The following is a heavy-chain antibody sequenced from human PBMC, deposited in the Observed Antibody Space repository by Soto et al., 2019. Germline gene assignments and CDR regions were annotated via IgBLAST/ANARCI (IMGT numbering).Heavy chain of an antibody. CDR3: ARDRGVAPPVAGNTHYYYYMDV. J-gene: IGHJ6*03. Sequence: QDQLVQSGAEVKKPGASVTVSCKASGYSFTNYGITWVRQAPGQGLEWMGWISGVNGNTHYAQKLQGRVTMTTDASTSTAYMELRSLRSDDTAVYYCARDRGVAPPVAGNTHYYYYMDVWGKGTPVTVSS. D-gene: IGHD6-19*01. V-gene: IGHV1-18*01. CDR2: ISGVNGNT. CDR1: GYSFTNYG.